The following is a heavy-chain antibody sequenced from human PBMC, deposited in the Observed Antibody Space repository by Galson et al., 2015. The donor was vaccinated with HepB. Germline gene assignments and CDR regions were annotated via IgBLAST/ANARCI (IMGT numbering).Heavy chain of an antibody. Sequence: SETLSLTCSVPHGSINNYYWSWIRQSPGNRLEWIGYIYYNGDTTYNPSLGYRVGMSVDTSINQVSLWLTSVTAADTAVYYCARHPGRGSVGYAFDLWGQGTPVTVSA. J-gene: IGHJ4*02. D-gene: IGHD5-12*01. CDR2: IYYNGDT. V-gene: IGHV4-59*08. CDR1: HGSINNYY. CDR3: ARHPGRGSVGYAFDL.